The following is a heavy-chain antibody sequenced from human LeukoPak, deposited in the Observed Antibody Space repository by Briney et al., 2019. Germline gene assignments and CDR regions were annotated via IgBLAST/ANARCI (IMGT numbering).Heavy chain of an antibody. CDR1: GGSISSYY. CDR3: ARELGSLGRVDY. J-gene: IGHJ4*02. V-gene: IGHV4-4*07. Sequence: KPSETLSLTCTASGGSISSYYWSWIRQPAGKGLEWIGRIYTSGSTNYNPSLKSRVTISVDKSKNQFSLKLSSVTAADTAVYYCARELGSLGRVDYWGQGTLVTVSS. D-gene: IGHD7-27*01. CDR2: IYTSGST.